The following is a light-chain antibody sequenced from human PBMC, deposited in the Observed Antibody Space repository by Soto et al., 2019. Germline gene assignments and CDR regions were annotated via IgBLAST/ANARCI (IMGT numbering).Light chain of an antibody. J-gene: IGKJ2*01. CDR3: QQYDSSPYT. Sequence: EIVLTQSPGTLSLSPGERATLSCRASQTVKSIYLAWYQQKPGQAPRLLIYGASSRETGIPDRFSGSGSGTDFTLTISRLEPEDFAVYYCQQYDSSPYTFGQGTKLEIK. CDR2: GAS. CDR1: QTVKSIY. V-gene: IGKV3-20*01.